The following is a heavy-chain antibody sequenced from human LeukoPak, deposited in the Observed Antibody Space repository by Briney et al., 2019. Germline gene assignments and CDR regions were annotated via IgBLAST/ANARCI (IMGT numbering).Heavy chain of an antibody. CDR2: ISSSSSYI. J-gene: IGHJ5*02. D-gene: IGHD1-1*01. V-gene: IGHV3-21*01. CDR1: GFTFSSYS. CDR3: APLDTFDP. Sequence: GGSLLLSCAASGFTFSSYSMHWVRQAPGKGLGWVSSISSSSSYIYYADSVKGRFTISRDNAKNSLYLQMNSLRAEDTAVYYCAPLDTFDPWGQGTLVTVSS.